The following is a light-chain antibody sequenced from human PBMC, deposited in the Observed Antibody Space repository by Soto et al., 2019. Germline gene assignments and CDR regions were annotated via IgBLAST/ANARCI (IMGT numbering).Light chain of an antibody. CDR2: GAS. Sequence: EIVLTQSPGTLSLSPGERATLSCRASQSVSSSYLAWYQQKPGQAPRLLIYGASSRATGIPDRFSGSGSGTDFTLTISRLEPEDFAVYYCQQYGSAPTWTFGPAPTVHI. J-gene: IGKJ1*01. CDR3: QQYGSAPTWT. V-gene: IGKV3-20*01. CDR1: QSVSSSY.